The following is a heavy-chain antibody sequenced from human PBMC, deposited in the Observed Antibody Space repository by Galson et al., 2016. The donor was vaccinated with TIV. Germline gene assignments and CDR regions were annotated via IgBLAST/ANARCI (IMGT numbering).Heavy chain of an antibody. V-gene: IGHV1-18*04. Sequence: SVKVSCKASGYTFSNYGISWVRQAPGQGLEWVGWISANGGDTNSARKLQGRVTMTTAPSTSTAHMERRGLRSDDTAVYYWARDRGGMTMRLMVDYHYCMDVWGQGTTVTVS. D-gene: IGHD3-22*01. CDR1: GYTFSNYG. CDR2: ISANGGDT. J-gene: IGHJ6*02. CDR3: ARDRGGMTMRLMVDYHYCMDV.